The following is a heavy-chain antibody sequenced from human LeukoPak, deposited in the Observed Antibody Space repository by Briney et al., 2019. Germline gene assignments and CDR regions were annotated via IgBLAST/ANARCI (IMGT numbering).Heavy chain of an antibody. Sequence: SGGSLRLSCAASGFTFSSYWMNWVRQAPGKGLEWVANIRPDVDERHYVESVRGRFTISRDNAKNLLHLQMNSLRADDTAVYYCAREDGKFDYWGQGTLVTVSP. J-gene: IGHJ4*02. V-gene: IGHV3-7*01. CDR1: GFTFSSYW. CDR3: AREDGKFDY. CDR2: IRPDVDER.